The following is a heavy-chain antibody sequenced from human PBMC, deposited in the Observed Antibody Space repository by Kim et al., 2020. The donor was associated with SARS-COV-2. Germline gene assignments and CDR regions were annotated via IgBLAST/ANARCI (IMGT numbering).Heavy chain of an antibody. CDR1: DGSIGSFY. CDR2: IYYSGST. J-gene: IGHJ4*02. D-gene: IGHD3-10*01. V-gene: IGHV4-59*13. Sequence: SETLSLTCTISDGSIGSFYWSWIRQPPGKGLEWIGYIYYSGSTNYNPSFKSRVTISVDTSKNDFSLKLTSATAADTAAYYCARGSTIIPFEYWGQGALVT. CDR3: ARGSTIIPFEY.